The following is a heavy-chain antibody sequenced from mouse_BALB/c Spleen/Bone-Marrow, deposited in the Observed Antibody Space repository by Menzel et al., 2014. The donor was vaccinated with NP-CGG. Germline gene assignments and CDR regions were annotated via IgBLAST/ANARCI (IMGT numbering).Heavy chain of an antibody. V-gene: IGHV1-7*01. D-gene: IGHD2-4*01. CDR1: GYTFTSYW. J-gene: IGHJ4*01. CDR3: ARSRITTRYYYAMDY. CDR2: INPSTGYT. Sequence: VQLQQSGAELAKPGASVKMSCKASGYTFTSYWMHWVKQRPGQGLEWIGYINPSTGYTEYNQKFKDKATLTADKSSSTAYMQLSRLTSEYSVVYYCARSRITTRYYYAMDYWGQGTSVTVSS.